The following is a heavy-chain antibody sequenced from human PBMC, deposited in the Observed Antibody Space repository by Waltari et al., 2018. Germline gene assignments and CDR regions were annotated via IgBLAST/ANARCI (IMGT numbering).Heavy chain of an antibody. J-gene: IGHJ4*02. CDR2: IYHSGST. Sequence: QVQLQESGPGLVKPSETLSLTFAVSGYSISSGYYWVWTRQPTGKGLEWIGSIYHSGSTYYNPSLKSRVTISVDTSKNQFSLKLSSVTAADTAVYYCARVRGYCSGGSCYFDYWGQGTLVTVSS. D-gene: IGHD2-15*01. V-gene: IGHV4-38-2*01. CDR1: GYSISSGYY. CDR3: ARVRGYCSGGSCYFDY.